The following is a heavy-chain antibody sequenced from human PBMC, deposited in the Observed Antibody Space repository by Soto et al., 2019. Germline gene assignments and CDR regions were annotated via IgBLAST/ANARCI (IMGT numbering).Heavy chain of an antibody. CDR1: GFTFTNFG. J-gene: IGHJ4*01. CDR2: ISKDGSKT. D-gene: IGHD5-18*01. Sequence: PXESLSLSLGASGFTFTNFGMHWFRQAPGKGLEWVAVISKDGSKTDFADSVKGRFTISRENSKNTVYLQMNSLTREDTALYYCARDAYSYKYFSDYSGLGTLVTVSS. V-gene: IGHV3-30*03. CDR3: ARDAYSYKYFSDY.